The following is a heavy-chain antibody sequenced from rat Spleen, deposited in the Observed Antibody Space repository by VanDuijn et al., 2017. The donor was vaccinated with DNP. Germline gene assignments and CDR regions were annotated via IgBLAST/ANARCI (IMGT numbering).Heavy chain of an antibody. D-gene: IGHD4-3*01. CDR1: GFTFSAYY. CDR3: VRWNSGHFEN. Sequence: EVQLVESGGGLVQPGRSLKLSCAASGFTFSAYYLAWVRQAPAKGLEWVAYIGSPAYAPYYGDSVKGRFTISRDNAKSTLYLQMNSLRSEDMATYYCVRWNSGHFENWGQGVMVTVSS. V-gene: IGHV5-22*01. CDR2: IGSPAYAP. J-gene: IGHJ2*01.